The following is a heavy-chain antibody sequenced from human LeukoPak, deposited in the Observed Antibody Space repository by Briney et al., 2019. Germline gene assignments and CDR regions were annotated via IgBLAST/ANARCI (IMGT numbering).Heavy chain of an antibody. CDR3: ASSGYSYGYEVSY. Sequence: SETLSLTCTVSGGSISSYYWSWVRQPPGKGLEWIGYIYYSGSTNYNPSLKSRVTISVDTSKNQFSLKLSSVTAADTAVYYCASSGYSYGYEVSYWGQGTLVTVS. V-gene: IGHV4-59*01. CDR2: IYYSGST. J-gene: IGHJ4*02. D-gene: IGHD5-18*01. CDR1: GGSISSYY.